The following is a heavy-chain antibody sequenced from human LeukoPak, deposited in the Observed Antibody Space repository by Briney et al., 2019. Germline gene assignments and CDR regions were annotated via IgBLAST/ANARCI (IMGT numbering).Heavy chain of an antibody. CDR2: IRSDGSTT. J-gene: IGHJ4*02. CDR1: RFTFSNFW. V-gene: IGHV3-74*01. D-gene: IGHD3-22*01. Sequence: GGSLRLSCVESRFTFSNFWMHWVRQAPGKGLVWVARIRSDGSTTDYADSVKGRFTISRDNAKNTLYLEMNSLRAEDTALYYCAKDGLYYDGSEHVYYFDSWGQGTLVTVSS. CDR3: AKDGLYYDGSEHVYYFDS.